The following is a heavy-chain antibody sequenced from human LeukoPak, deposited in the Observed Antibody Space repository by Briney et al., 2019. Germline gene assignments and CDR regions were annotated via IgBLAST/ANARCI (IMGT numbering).Heavy chain of an antibody. CDR3: ARGGPRYYDSSGYPIPFDY. CDR1: GGSISSSSYY. V-gene: IGHV4-39*07. J-gene: IGHJ4*02. Sequence: SETLSLTCTVSGGSISSSSYYWGWIRQPPGKGLEWIGSIYYSGSTYYNPSLKSRVTISVDTSKNQFSLKLSSVTAADTAVYYCARGGPRYYDSSGYPIPFDYWGQGTLVTVSS. CDR2: IYYSGST. D-gene: IGHD3-22*01.